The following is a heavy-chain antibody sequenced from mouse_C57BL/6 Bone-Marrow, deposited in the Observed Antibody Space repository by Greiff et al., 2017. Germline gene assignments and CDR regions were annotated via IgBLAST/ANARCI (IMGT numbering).Heavy chain of an antibody. CDR1: GYTFTDHT. CDR2: IYPRDGST. D-gene: IGHD2-1*01. J-gene: IGHJ3*01. V-gene: IGHV1-78*01. Sequence: VQLQQSDAELVKPGASVKISCKVSGYTFTDHTIHWMKQRPEQGLEWIGYIYPRDGSTKYNEQFKGKAPLTADKSSSTAYMQLNSLTSEDSAVYFCARCIYGNYEFAYWGQGTLVTVSA. CDR3: ARCIYGNYEFAY.